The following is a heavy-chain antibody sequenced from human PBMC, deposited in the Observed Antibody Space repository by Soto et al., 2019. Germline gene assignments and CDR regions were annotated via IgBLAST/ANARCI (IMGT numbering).Heavy chain of an antibody. CDR3: ARDIYARYFYGMDV. J-gene: IGHJ6*02. V-gene: IGHV3-48*01. D-gene: IGHD2-21*01. Sequence: EVQLVESGGGLVQPGGSLRLSCAASGFTLSSYSMNWVRQAPGKGLEWVSYISSSSSPIYYADSVKGRFTISRDNAKNSLYLQMDSLRAEDTAVYYCARDIYARYFYGMDVWGQGTTVTVSS. CDR2: ISSSSSPI. CDR1: GFTLSSYS.